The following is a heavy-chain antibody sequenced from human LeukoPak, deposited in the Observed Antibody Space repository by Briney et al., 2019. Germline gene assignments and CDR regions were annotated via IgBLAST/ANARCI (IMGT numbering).Heavy chain of an antibody. CDR3: ASGAYYYDSSGYYGPFDP. CDR1: GGSISSSSYY. CDR2: IYYSGST. J-gene: IGHJ5*02. Sequence: PSETLSLTCTVSGGSISSSSYYWGWIRQPPGKGLESIGSIYYSGSTYYNPSLKSRVTISVDTSKNQFSLKLSSVTAADTAVYYCASGAYYYDSSGYYGPFDPWGQGTLVTVSS. D-gene: IGHD3-22*01. V-gene: IGHV4-39*01.